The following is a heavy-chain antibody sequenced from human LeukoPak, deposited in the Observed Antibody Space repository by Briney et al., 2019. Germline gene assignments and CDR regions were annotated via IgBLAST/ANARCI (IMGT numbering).Heavy chain of an antibody. CDR2: IYYSGST. J-gene: IGHJ6*02. CDR3: TRDGVAAAGYYYYGMDV. Sequence: SETLSLTCTVSGGSISSYYWSWIRQPPGKGLEWIGYIYYSGSTYYNPSLKSRVTISVDTSKNQFSLKLSSVTAADTAVYYCTRDGVAAAGYYYYGMDVWGQGTTVTVSS. V-gene: IGHV4-30-4*08. D-gene: IGHD6-13*01. CDR1: GGSISSYY.